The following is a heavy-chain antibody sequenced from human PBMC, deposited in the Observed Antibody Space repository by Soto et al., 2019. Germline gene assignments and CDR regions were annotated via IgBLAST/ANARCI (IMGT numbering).Heavy chain of an antibody. Sequence: QVQLVQSVAEVKKPGSSVKVSCKASGGTFSSYAISWVRQAPGQGLEWMGGIIPIFGTANYAQKFQGRVTITADESTSTAYMELSSLRSEDTAVYYCAREGGSGNYRYYAMDVWGQGTTVTVSS. CDR3: AREGGSGNYRYYAMDV. V-gene: IGHV1-69*12. CDR2: IIPIFGTA. D-gene: IGHD3-10*01. CDR1: GGTFSSYA. J-gene: IGHJ6*02.